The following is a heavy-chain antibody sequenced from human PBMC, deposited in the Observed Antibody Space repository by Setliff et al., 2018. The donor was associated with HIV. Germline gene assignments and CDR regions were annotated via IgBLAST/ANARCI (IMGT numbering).Heavy chain of an antibody. CDR3: TTDPGNCGGDCYSTSPYYFDY. Sequence: GGSLRLSCTASGFTFGDYAMSWVRQAPGKGLEWVGFIRSKAYGGTTEYAASVKGRFTISRDDSKSIAYLQMNSLKTEDTAVYYCTTDPGNCGGDCYSTSPYYFDYWGQGTLVTVSS. CDR1: GFTFGDYA. J-gene: IGHJ4*02. CDR2: IRSKAYGGTT. D-gene: IGHD2-21*02. V-gene: IGHV3-49*04.